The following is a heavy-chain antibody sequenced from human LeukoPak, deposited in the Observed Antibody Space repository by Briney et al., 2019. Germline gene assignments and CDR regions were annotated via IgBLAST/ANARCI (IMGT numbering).Heavy chain of an antibody. CDR3: AKVIRGGYGMDV. CDR1: GFTFSRYW. Sequence: PGGSLRLSCVASGFTFSRYWMSWVRQAPGKGLEWVANIKQDGSKQYYVDSVKGRFTISRDNVKNSLSLQLNSLRDEDKAVYFCAKVIRGGYGMDVWGQGTTVTVSS. CDR2: IKQDGSKQ. J-gene: IGHJ6*02. V-gene: IGHV3-7*04. D-gene: IGHD3-10*01.